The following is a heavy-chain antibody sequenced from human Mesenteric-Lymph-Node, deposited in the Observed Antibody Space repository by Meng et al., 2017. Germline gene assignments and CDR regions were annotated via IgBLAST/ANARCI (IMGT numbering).Heavy chain of an antibody. D-gene: IGHD6-19*01. CDR1: GGTFSSYA. V-gene: IGHV1-69*06. J-gene: IGHJ4*02. CDR2: IIPIFGTA. Sequence: VRRVQSGAGVKKPGASVKVSCKASGGTFSSYAISWVRQAPGQGLEWMGGIIPIFGTANYAQKFQGRVTITADKSTSTAYMELSSLRSEDTAVYYCARQGNRWLVPTPIDHWGQGTLVTVSS. CDR3: ARQGNRWLVPTPIDH.